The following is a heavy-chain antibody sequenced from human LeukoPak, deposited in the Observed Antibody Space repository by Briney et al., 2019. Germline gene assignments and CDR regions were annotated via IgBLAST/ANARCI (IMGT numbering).Heavy chain of an antibody. J-gene: IGHJ6*03. CDR2: IHHSGST. Sequence: PSETLSLTCAVSGGSISSRNWWSWVRQPPGKGLEWIGEIHHSGSTNYNSSLKSRVTISVDKSKNQFSLKLNSVTAADTAVYYCARVVGANRDYHYYQMDVWGKGTTVTVSS. V-gene: IGHV4-4*02. CDR1: GGSISSRNW. D-gene: IGHD1-26*01. CDR3: ARVVGANRDYHYYQMDV.